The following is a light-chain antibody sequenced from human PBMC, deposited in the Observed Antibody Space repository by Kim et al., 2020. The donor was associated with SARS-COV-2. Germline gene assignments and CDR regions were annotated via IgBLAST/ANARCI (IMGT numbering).Light chain of an antibody. V-gene: IGKV3-15*01. CDR1: QSVNRD. CDR3: QQYKNWPLT. J-gene: IGKJ4*01. CDR2: DAS. Sequence: VSPGERATLSCRASQSVNRDLAWYQKKPGQAHRLLIYDASTRDTGIPARFSGSESGTEFTLTISSLQSEDFAIYYCQQYKNWPLTFGGGTKVDIK.